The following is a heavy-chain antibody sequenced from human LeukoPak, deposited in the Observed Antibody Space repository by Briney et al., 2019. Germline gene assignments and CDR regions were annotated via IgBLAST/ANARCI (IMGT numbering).Heavy chain of an antibody. CDR2: ILYDGSNK. J-gene: IGHJ4*02. CDR3: AKSGAVVAGIDY. Sequence: GGSLRLSCAASGFIFSSYGMHWVRQAPGKGLEWVAIILYDGSNKYYADSVKGRFTISRDNSKNTLYLQMNSLRPEDTAVYYCAKSGAVVAGIDYWGQGTLVTASS. V-gene: IGHV3-30*18. CDR1: GFIFSSYG. D-gene: IGHD6-13*01.